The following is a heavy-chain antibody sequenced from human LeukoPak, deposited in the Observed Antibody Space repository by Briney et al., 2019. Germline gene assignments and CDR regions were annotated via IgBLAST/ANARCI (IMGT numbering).Heavy chain of an antibody. Sequence: GESLKISCKGSGYSFTSYWIGWVRQMPGKGLEWMGLIYPGDSDTRYSPSFQGQVTISADKSISTAYLQWSSLKASDTAMYYCARHSYYYGSGIDYWGQGTLVTVSS. CDR3: ARHSYYYGSGIDY. CDR2: IYPGDSDT. J-gene: IGHJ4*02. D-gene: IGHD3-10*01. V-gene: IGHV5-51*01. CDR1: GYSFTSYW.